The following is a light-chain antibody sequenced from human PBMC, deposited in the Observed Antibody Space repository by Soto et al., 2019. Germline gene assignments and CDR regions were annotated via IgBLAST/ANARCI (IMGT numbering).Light chain of an antibody. J-gene: IGLJ7*01. CDR2: VNSDGSH. CDR1: SGHSSYA. CDR3: QTWGTGIAV. V-gene: IGLV4-69*01. Sequence: QPVLTQSPSASASLGASVKLTCTLSSGHSSYAIAWHQQQPEKGPRYLMKVNSDGSHSKGDGIPDRYSGACSGADRYLTISCLQSEDEADYYCQTWGTGIAVFGGGTQLTVL.